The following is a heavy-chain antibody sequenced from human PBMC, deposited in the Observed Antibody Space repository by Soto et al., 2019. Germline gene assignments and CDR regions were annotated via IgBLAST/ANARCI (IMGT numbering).Heavy chain of an antibody. J-gene: IGHJ6*02. D-gene: IGHD4-17*01. CDR2: ISGSGGST. CDR3: AKHLDYGGNRAYYYYGMDV. V-gene: IGHV3-23*01. CDR1: GFTFSSYA. Sequence: EVQLLESGGGLVQPGGSLRLSCAASGFTFSSYAMSWVRQAPGKGLEWVSAISGSGGSTYYADSVKGRFTISRDNSKNTLYLQMNSLRAEDTAVYYCAKHLDYGGNRAYYYYGMDVWGQGTTVTVSS.